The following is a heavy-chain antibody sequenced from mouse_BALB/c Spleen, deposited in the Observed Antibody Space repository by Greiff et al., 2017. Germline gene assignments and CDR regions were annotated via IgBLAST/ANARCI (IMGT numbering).Heavy chain of an antibody. CDR1: GFTFNTYA. V-gene: IGHV10-3*03. CDR2: IRSKSNNYAT. Sequence: EVQRVESGGGLVQPKGSLKLSCAASGFTFNTYAMHWVCQAPGKGLEWVARIRSKSNNYATYYADSVKDRFTISRDDSQSMLYLQMNNLKTEDTAMYYCVREDYDGSWFAYWGQGTLVTVSA. D-gene: IGHD2-4*01. J-gene: IGHJ3*01. CDR3: VREDYDGSWFAY.